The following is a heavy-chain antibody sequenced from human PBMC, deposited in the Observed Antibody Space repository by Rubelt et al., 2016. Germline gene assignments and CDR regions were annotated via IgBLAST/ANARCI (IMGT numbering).Heavy chain of an antibody. CDR3: ARVLYSYAFYDY. CDR2: IKHDGSEK. J-gene: IGHJ4*02. Sequence: EVQVLESGGGLVQPGGSLRLSCSASGFTFSYDVSWVRQAPGKGLQWVATIKHDGSEKYYEDSVKGRFTISRDNAKNSLFLQMNSLRAEETAVYYCARVLYSYAFYDYWGQGTLVTVSS. V-gene: IGHV3-7*04. CDR1: GFTFSYD. D-gene: IGHD3-16*01.